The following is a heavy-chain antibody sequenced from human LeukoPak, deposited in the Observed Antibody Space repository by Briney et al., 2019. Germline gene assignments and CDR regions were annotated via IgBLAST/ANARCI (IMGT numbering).Heavy chain of an antibody. CDR1: GFTFSSYW. V-gene: IGHV3-7*01. J-gene: IGHJ4*02. CDR2: IKQDGSEK. D-gene: IGHD3-22*01. CDR3: ARDEDYYDSSGYVGYSDY. Sequence: PGGSLRLSCAASGFTFSSYWMSWVRQAPGKGLEWVANIKQDGSEKYYVDSVKGRFTISRDNAKNSLYLQMNSLRAEDTAVYYCARDEDYYDSSGYVGYSDYWGQGTLVTVSS.